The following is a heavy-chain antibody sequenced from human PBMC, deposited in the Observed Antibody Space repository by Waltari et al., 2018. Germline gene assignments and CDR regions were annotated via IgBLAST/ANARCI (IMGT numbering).Heavy chain of an antibody. CDR1: GFTFSSYW. CDR3: ARGREDYPLSAFDT. D-gene: IGHD4-17*01. Sequence: EVQLVESGGGLVQPGGSLRLSCAASGFTFSSYWMHWVRQAPGKAVVGVSRMKRDGSSTTYADSVKGRFTISRDNAKNTLSLQMNSLRGEDTAVYYCARGREDYPLSAFDTWGQGTMVTVSS. J-gene: IGHJ3*02. V-gene: IGHV3-74*01. CDR2: MKRDGSST.